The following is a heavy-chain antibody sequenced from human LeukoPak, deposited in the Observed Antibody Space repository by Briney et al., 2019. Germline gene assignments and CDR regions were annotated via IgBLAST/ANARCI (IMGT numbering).Heavy chain of an antibody. D-gene: IGHD3-22*01. V-gene: IGHV5-51*01. CDR3: ARYGSSGYYLDY. CDR1: GYRFTSYW. Sequence: GESLKISCKGSGYRFTSYWSGCVRPMPGKGLDWVGIIYPGDSDTRYSPSFQGQVTISADKSISTAYLQWSSLKASDTAMYYCARYGSSGYYLDYWGQGTLVTVSS. CDR2: IYPGDSDT. J-gene: IGHJ4*02.